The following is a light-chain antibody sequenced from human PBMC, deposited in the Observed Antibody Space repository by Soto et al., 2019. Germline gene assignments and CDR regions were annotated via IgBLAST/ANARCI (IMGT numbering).Light chain of an antibody. J-gene: IGKJ1*01. CDR1: QTISSW. CDR2: KAS. V-gene: IGKV1-5*03. CDR3: QHYNSYSEA. Sequence: DIQMTQSPSTLSGSEGDRATITCRASQTISSWLAWYQQKPGKAPKLLIYKASTLKSGVPSRFSGSGSGTEFTLTISSLQPDDFATYYCQHYNSYSEAFGQGTKVDIK.